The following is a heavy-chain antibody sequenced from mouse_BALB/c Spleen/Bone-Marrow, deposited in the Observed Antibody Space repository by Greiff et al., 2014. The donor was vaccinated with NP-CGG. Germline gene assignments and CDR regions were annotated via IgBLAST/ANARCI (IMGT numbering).Heavy chain of an antibody. CDR1: GYTFTTYT. Sequence: VNLVESGAELARPGASVKMSCRASGYTFTTYTMHWVKQRPGQGLEWIGYINPSSGYTYYNQKFKDKATLTADKSSSAAYLQLSRLTAEDAAGYYCARVYGNDDAMDYWGQGTSVTVSS. CDR2: INPSSGYT. CDR3: ARVYGNDDAMDY. V-gene: IGHV1-4*01. D-gene: IGHD2-2*01. J-gene: IGHJ4*01.